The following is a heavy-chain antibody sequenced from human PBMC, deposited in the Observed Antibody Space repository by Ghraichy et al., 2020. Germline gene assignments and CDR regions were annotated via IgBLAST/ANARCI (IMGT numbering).Heavy chain of an antibody. CDR2: ISSSSSYI. Sequence: GGSLRLSCAASGFTFSSYSMNWVRQAPGKGLEWVSSISSSSSYIYYADSVKGRFTISRDNAKNSLYLQMNSLRAEDTAVYYCARVGEGYCSSTSCHYYYYYYMDVWGKGTTVTVSS. CDR3: ARVGEGYCSSTSCHYYYYYYMDV. V-gene: IGHV3-21*01. J-gene: IGHJ6*03. CDR1: GFTFSSYS. D-gene: IGHD2-2*01.